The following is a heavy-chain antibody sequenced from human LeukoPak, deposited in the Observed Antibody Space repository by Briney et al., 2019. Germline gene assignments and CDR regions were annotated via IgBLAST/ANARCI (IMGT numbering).Heavy chain of an antibody. CDR3: ERGVWYSAGNWFDP. Sequence: PSETLSLTCTVSGGSISSYYWSWIRQPPGKGLEWIGYIYYSGSTNYNPSRKSRVTISLDTSKNQFSLRLSSVPAADTAVYYCERGVWYSAGNWFDPWGQGTLVTVSS. CDR2: IYYSGST. V-gene: IGHV4-59*12. D-gene: IGHD2-21*02. J-gene: IGHJ5*02. CDR1: GGSISSYY.